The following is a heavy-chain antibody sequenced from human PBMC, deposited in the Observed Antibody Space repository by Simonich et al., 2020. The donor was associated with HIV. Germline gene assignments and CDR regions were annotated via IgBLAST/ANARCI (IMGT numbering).Heavy chain of an antibody. CDR2: FNAGNGNT. V-gene: IGHV1-3*01. CDR3: ARGGQYSGSDI. CDR1: GYTFTSYA. J-gene: IGHJ4*02. D-gene: IGHD1-26*01. Sequence: QVQLVQSGAEVKKPVASVKVSCKASGYTFTSYAMHWVRQAPGQRLEWMGWFNAGNGNTKYSQKFQGRGTITRDTSASTAYMELSSLRSEDTAVYYCARGGQYSGSDIWGQGTLVTVSS.